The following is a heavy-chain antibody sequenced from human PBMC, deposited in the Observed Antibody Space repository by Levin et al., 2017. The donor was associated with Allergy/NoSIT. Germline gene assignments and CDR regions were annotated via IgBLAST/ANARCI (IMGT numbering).Heavy chain of an antibody. CDR1: GFTFSSYE. Sequence: PGGSLRLSCAASGFTFSSYEMNWVRQAPGKGLEWVSYISSSGSTIYYADSVKGRFTISRDNAKNSLYLQMNSLRAEDTAVYYCARENYYGSGIWEKPLYYYYGMDVWGQGTTVTVSS. J-gene: IGHJ6*02. V-gene: IGHV3-48*03. CDR2: ISSSGSTI. D-gene: IGHD3-10*01. CDR3: ARENYYGSGIWEKPLYYYYGMDV.